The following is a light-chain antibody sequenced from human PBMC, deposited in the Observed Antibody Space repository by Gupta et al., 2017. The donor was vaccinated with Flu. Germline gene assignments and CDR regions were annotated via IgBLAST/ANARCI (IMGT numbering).Light chain of an antibody. CDR2: TAF. V-gene: IGKV1-39*01. J-gene: IGKJ4*01. CDR1: QSISRY. CDR3: QQSFRSPT. Sequence: DIQMTQSPSSLSASVGDRVTITCRASQSISRYLNWYQQKPGKAPKLLIFTAFKLQSGVPSRFSGSGSGTDFALTISSLQPEDFAIYYWQQSFRSPTFGGGTKVEIK.